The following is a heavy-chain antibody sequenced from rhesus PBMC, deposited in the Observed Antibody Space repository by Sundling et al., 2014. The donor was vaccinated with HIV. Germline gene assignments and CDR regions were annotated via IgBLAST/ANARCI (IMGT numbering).Heavy chain of an antibody. D-gene: IGHD5-12*01. Sequence: QVQLQESGPGLVKPSETLSLTCAVSGGSISSNYWSWIRQAPGKGLEWIGYIYGSGSSTNYNPSLKSRVTLSVDTSKNQFSLKLSSVTAADTAVYYCARPREYFYSYDYWGQGVLVTVSS. CDR2: IYGSGSST. CDR1: GGSISSNY. J-gene: IGHJ4*01. CDR3: ARPREYFYSYDY. V-gene: IGHV4-169*01.